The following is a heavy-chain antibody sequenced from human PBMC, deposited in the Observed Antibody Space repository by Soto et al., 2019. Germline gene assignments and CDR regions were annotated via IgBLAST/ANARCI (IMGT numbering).Heavy chain of an antibody. CDR3: ARHGSN. Sequence: SETLSLTCTVSGVSISNSSYYWGWIRRPPGKGLEWIGTIYYSGITYYNPSLKSRVTISVDTSKNQFSLKLTSVTAADTAVYYCARHGSNWGQGTLVTVPS. CDR2: IYYSGIT. J-gene: IGHJ4*02. V-gene: IGHV4-39*01. CDR1: GVSISNSSYY.